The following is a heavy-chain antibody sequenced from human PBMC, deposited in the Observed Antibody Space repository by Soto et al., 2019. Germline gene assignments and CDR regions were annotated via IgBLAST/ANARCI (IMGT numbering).Heavy chain of an antibody. D-gene: IGHD2-15*01. CDR2: ISGSDSST. V-gene: IGHV3-23*01. Sequence: EVQLLESGGGLVQPGGSLRLSCAASGFTFNTYAMTWVRQAPGKGLEWVAAISGSDSSTYYADSVKGRFTISRDNSKNTVYLQVTSLSAEDTAVYYCAKATGGNYYRPLGSWGQGTLVIVSS. J-gene: IGHJ5*02. CDR3: AKATGGNYYRPLGS. CDR1: GFTFNTYA.